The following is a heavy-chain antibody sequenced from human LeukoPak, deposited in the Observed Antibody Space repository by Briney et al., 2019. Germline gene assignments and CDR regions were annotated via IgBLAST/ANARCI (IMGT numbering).Heavy chain of an antibody. CDR1: GGSIDSDY. J-gene: IGHJ5*02. CDR2: MYNSGYP. V-gene: IGHV4-59*01. Sequence: SETLSLTCTVSGGSIDSDYWSWIRQLPGKGLEWIGEMYNSGYPNYGPSFKSRVTISVDTSKNQFSLKLSSVTAADTAVYYCARGTPPWDWWELPQFDPWGQGTLVTVSS. D-gene: IGHD1-26*01. CDR3: ARGTPPWDWWELPQFDP.